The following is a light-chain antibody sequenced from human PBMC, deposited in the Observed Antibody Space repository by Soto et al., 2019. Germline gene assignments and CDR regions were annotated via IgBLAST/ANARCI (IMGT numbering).Light chain of an antibody. CDR1: SAYSSYA. CDR2: INSDGSH. CDR3: QTWGTGIAV. Sequence: QLVLTQSPSASASLGASVTLTCTLTSAYSSYAIAWHQQSERGPRFLMKINSDGSHFKGDGIPDRFSGSASGAERYLTISSLQSEDEADYYCQTWGTGIAVFGGGTQLTVL. V-gene: IGLV4-69*01. J-gene: IGLJ7*01.